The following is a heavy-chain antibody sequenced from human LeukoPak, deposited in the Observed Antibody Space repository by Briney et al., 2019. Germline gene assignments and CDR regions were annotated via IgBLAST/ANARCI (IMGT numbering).Heavy chain of an antibody. J-gene: IGHJ4*02. CDR1: GFTFSSYG. Sequence: GRSLRLSCAASGFTFSSYGMHWVRQAPGKGLEWVAVIWYDGSNKYYADSVKGRFTISRDNSKNTLYLQMNSLRAEDTAVHYCARGYCSSTSCYPLIDYWGQGTLVTVSS. D-gene: IGHD2-2*01. CDR2: IWYDGSNK. CDR3: ARGYCSSTSCYPLIDY. V-gene: IGHV3-33*01.